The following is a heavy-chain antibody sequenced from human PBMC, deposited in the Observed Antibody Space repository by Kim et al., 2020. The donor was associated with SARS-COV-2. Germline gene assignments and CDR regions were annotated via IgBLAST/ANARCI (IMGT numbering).Heavy chain of an antibody. J-gene: IGHJ4*02. CDR2: ISVGGGHI. D-gene: IGHD1-7*01. Sequence: GGSLRLSCAASGFSFSAYSFNWVRQPPGKGLEWVSSISVGGGHIFYSDSVKGRFTISRDNAKSSLFLEMNGLRAEDTAVYYCARDGKDGTGTVYDYWGQGTLVTVSS. CDR3: ARDGKDGTGTVYDY. V-gene: IGHV3-21*06. CDR1: GFSFSAYS.